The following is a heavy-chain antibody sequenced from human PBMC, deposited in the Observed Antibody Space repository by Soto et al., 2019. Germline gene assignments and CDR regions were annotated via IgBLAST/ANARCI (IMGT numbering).Heavy chain of an antibody. V-gene: IGHV3-23*01. CDR2: ISGSGGST. Sequence: EVQLLESGGGLVQPGGSLRLSCAASGFTFSSYAMSWVRQAPGKGLEWVSAISGSGGSTYYADSVKGRFTISRDNSKNTLYLTMTSLRAEDTAVYYCAKDLRSSWYIYFDYWGQGTLVTVSS. J-gene: IGHJ4*02. CDR3: AKDLRSSWYIYFDY. D-gene: IGHD6-13*01. CDR1: GFTFSSYA.